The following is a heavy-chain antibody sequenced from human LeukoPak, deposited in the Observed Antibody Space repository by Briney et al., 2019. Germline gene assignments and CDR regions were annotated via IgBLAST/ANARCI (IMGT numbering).Heavy chain of an antibody. CDR1: GFTFSNYW. CDR2: IKQDGSQE. V-gene: IGHV3-7*01. D-gene: IGHD3-16*01. Sequence: PGGSLRLSCAASGFTFSNYWMGWVRQAPGKGLEWVANIKQDGSQEYYVDSVKGRFTISRDNTKNSLYLQMNSLRAEDTAIYSCARRGGLARAFFDYWGQGTLVTVSS. CDR3: ARRGGLARAFFDY. J-gene: IGHJ4*02.